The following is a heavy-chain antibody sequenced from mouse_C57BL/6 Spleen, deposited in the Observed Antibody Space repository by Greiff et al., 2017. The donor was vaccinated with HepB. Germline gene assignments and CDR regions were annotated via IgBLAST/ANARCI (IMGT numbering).Heavy chain of an antibody. CDR2: INYDGSST. Sequence: EVKVVESEGGLVQPGSSMKLSCTASGFTFSDYYMAWVRQVPEKGLEWVANINYDGSSTYYLDSLKSRFIISRDNAKNILYLQMSSLKSEDTATYYCARASLCDYDAWFAYWGQGTLVTVSA. V-gene: IGHV5-16*01. CDR1: GFTFSDYY. D-gene: IGHD2-4*01. CDR3: ARASLCDYDAWFAY. J-gene: IGHJ3*01.